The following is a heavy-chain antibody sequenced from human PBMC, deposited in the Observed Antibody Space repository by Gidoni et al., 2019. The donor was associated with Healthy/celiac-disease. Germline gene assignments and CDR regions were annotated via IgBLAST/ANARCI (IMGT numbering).Heavy chain of an antibody. CDR2: IYYSGST. V-gene: IGHV4-39*01. CDR1: AGSLSSSSYS. J-gene: IGHJ4*02. Sequence: QLQLQESGPGLVKPSETLSPTCTVSAGSLSSSSYSWGWIRQPPGKGLEWIGSIYYSGSTYYNPYLKSRVTISVDTSNNQFSLKLSSVTAADTAVYYCARRNDRMREKPFDHWGQGTLVTVSS. D-gene: IGHD2-8*01. CDR3: ARRNDRMREKPFDH.